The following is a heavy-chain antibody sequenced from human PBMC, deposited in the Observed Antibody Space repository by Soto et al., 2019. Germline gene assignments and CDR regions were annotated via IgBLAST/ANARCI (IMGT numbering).Heavy chain of an antibody. Sequence: SETLSLTCDVYGGSFSDYIWTWIRQTPGKGLQWIGQINHSGSANYSPSLKSRVTISVHTSSSQFSLELSSVTAADTAVYYCARGLISGSHYSGGWYYFDSWGQGTQVTVSS. CDR3: ARGLISGSHYSGGWYYFDS. V-gene: IGHV4-34*01. CDR1: GGSFSDYI. J-gene: IGHJ4*02. D-gene: IGHD1-26*01. CDR2: INHSGSA.